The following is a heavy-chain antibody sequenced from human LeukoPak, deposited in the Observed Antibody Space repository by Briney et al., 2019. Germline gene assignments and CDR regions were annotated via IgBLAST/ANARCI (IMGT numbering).Heavy chain of an antibody. CDR2: TYYRSKWYN. CDR3: ARGSDIVVVPPSQYYYGMDV. J-gene: IGHJ6*02. Sequence: SQTLSLTCAISGDSVSSNSAAWSWIRQSPSRGLEWLGRTYYRSKWYNDYAVSVKSRITINPDTSKNQFSLQLNSVTPEDTAVYYCARGSDIVVVPPSQYYYGMDVWGQGTTVTVSS. D-gene: IGHD2-2*01. CDR1: GDSVSSNSAA. V-gene: IGHV6-1*01.